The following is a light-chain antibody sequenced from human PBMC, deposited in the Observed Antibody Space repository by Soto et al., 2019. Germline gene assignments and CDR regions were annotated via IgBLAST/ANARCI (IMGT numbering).Light chain of an antibody. J-gene: IGKJ1*01. CDR1: QSVRRNY. CDR3: QQYGSTPPT. Sequence: EIVLTQSPVTLSLSPGERATLSCRASQSVRRNYLAWYQQKPGQAPRLIIDGASSRATGIPDRFSGSGSGTDFTLTISRLEPDDFAVYSCQQYGSTPPTFGQGTKVEIK. V-gene: IGKV3-20*01. CDR2: GAS.